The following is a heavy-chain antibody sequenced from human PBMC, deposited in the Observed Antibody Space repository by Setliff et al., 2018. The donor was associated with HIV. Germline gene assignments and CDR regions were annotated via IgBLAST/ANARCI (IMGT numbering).Heavy chain of an antibody. CDR3: ARDQVVRGIASGYYYGMDV. CDR2: VYHSGSS. V-gene: IGHV4-34*01. D-gene: IGHD3-10*01. J-gene: IGHJ6*02. Sequence: SETLSLTCAVYGGSFSGYSWSWIRQPPGKGPEWIGEVYHSGSSNYNPSLKSRVTISVDTSKKQFSLKLSSVTAADTAVYYCARDQVVRGIASGYYYGMDVWGQGTTVTVSS. CDR1: GGSFSGYS.